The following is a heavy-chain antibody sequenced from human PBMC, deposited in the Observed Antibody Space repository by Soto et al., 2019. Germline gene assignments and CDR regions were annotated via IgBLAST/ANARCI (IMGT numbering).Heavy chain of an antibody. V-gene: IGHV5-51*01. Sequence: GESLKISWKGSGYSLNNYWSGWVRQMPGKGREWMGIIYPVNSETKYSPSFQGQVSISGDKSIRTAYLQWTSLKASDTAMYYCARHGGRPFDYWGQGTLVTVSS. CDR2: IYPVNSET. CDR1: GYSLNNYW. D-gene: IGHD3-16*01. CDR3: ARHGGRPFDY. J-gene: IGHJ4*02.